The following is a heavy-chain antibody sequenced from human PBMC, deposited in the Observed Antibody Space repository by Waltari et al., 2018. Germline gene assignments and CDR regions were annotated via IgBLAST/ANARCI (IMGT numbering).Heavy chain of an antibody. J-gene: IGHJ4*02. CDR3: ARDPAGDYGY. D-gene: IGHD4-17*01. Sequence: QVQLQESGPDRVKPSETLSLICNVSGASITTYYWSWMRQSPGKRLEWIGYVYYTGAATYNPSFGSRVTMSVDTSKSQFSLKLTSVTAADTAVYYCARDPAGDYGYWGQGTLVTVSA. V-gene: IGHV4-59*01. CDR1: GASITTYY. CDR2: VYYTGAA.